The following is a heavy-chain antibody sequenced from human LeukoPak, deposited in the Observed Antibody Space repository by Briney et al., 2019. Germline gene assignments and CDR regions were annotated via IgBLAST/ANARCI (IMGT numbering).Heavy chain of an antibody. Sequence: SGPTLVKPTQTLTLTCTFSGFSLSTSGVGVGWIRQPPGKALEWLALIYWDDDKRYSPSLKSRLTITKDTSKDQVVLTMTNMDRVGRVTYCCGRHYGSGSYYNPIDYWGQGTLVTVSS. CDR2: IYWDDDK. D-gene: IGHD3-10*01. CDR3: GRHYGSGSYYNPIDY. V-gene: IGHV2-5*02. CDR1: GFSLSTSGVG. J-gene: IGHJ4*02.